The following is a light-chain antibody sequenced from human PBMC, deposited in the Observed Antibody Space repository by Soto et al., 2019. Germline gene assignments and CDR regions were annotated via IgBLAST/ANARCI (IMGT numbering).Light chain of an antibody. V-gene: IGLV2-23*01. J-gene: IGLJ1*01. Sequence: QSVLAQPAFVSASHAHSITISCTGSSSVVGAYNSGSWYQQQPHREPLVIIYKGTLLSSGVSNRFSGSTYVNAASLTTSALQADDEADSFCCSSAPESTYGFGTGTKVTAL. CDR3: CSSAPESTYG. CDR1: SSVVGAYNS. CDR2: KGT.